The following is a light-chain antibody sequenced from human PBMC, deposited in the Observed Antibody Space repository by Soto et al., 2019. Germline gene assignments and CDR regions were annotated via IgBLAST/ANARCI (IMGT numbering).Light chain of an antibody. Sequence: EIVLTQAPGTLSLSPGERATLSCRASQSVSSAYLAWYQQIPGQAPRLLIYGASSRATGIPDRFSGSGSGTDVTLTISGREPEDFAVYYCQQSGSSFYTFGQGTKLEIK. CDR1: QSVSSAY. V-gene: IGKV3-20*01. J-gene: IGKJ2*01. CDR3: QQSGSSFYT. CDR2: GAS.